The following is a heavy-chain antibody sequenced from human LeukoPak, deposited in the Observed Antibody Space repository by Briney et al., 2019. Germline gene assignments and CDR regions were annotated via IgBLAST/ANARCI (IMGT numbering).Heavy chain of an antibody. J-gene: IGHJ1*01. CDR2: ISAYNGNT. CDR1: GYTFTSYG. CDR3: ARGPRKGEFQH. D-gene: IGHD3-10*01. V-gene: IGHV1-18*01. Sequence: ASVKVSCKASGYTFTSYGISWVRQAPGQGLEWMGWISAYNGNTNYAQKFQGRVTMTRDTSISTAYMELSRLRSDDTAVYHCARGPRKGEFQHWGQGTLVTVSS.